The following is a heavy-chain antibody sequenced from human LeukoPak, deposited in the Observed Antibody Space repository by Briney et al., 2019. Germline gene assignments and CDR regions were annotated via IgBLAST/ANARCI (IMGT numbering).Heavy chain of an antibody. CDR3: ARFGSGWLDASYYYYGMDV. CDR2: IYYSGST. V-gene: IGHV4-59*08. CDR1: GGSISSYY. Sequence: SETLSLTCIVSGGSISSYYWSWIRQPPGKGLEWIGYIYYSGSTNYNPSLKSRVTISVDTSKNQFSLKLSSVTAADTAVYYCARFGSGWLDASYYYYGMDVWGQGTTVTVSS. D-gene: IGHD6-19*01. J-gene: IGHJ6*02.